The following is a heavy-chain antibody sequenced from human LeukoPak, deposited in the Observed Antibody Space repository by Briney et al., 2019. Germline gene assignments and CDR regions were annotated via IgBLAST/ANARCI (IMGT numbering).Heavy chain of an antibody. CDR3: ARGGSGSYSWFDP. J-gene: IGHJ5*02. CDR1: GYRFTDYG. V-gene: IGHV1-18*01. Sequence: GASVKVSCKASGYRFTDYGVSWVRQAPGQGLEWVAWISGYNGKTNIAQTFQGRVTVTTDTSANTAYLEMRSLRSDDTAVYYCARGGSGSYSWFDPWGQGTLVTVSS. D-gene: IGHD3-10*01. CDR2: ISGYNGKT.